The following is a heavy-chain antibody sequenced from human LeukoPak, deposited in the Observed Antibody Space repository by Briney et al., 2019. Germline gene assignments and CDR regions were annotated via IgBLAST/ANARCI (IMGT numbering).Heavy chain of an antibody. V-gene: IGHV4-31*03. D-gene: IGHD2-15*01. J-gene: IGHJ4*02. CDR1: GGSISRGGYY. Sequence: SETLSLTCSVSGGSISRGGYYWNWIRQHPGKGLEWIGYIYYSGSTYHNPSLKSRVTISLGTSKNQFSLTLNSVTAADTAVYYCAREALGYCGGGNCYRFDKWGQGTLVAVSS. CDR2: IYYSGST. CDR3: AREALGYCGGGNCYRFDK.